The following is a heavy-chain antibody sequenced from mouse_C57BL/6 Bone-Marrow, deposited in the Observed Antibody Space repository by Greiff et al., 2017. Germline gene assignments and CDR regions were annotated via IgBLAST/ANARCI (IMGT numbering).Heavy chain of an antibody. J-gene: IGHJ2*01. Sequence: VQLQQPGAELVMPGASVKLSCKASGYTFTSYWMHWVKQRPGQGLEWIGEIDPSDSYTNYNQKFKGKSTLTVDKSSSTAYMQLSSLTSEDSAVYYCARRGNWDRNYFDTWGQGTTLTGSS. CDR3: ARRGNWDRNYFDT. V-gene: IGHV1-69*01. D-gene: IGHD4-1*01. CDR2: IDPSDSYT. CDR1: GYTFTSYW.